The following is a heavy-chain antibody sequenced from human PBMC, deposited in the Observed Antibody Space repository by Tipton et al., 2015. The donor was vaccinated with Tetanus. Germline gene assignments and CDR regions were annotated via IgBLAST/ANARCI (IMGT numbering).Heavy chain of an antibody. D-gene: IGHD5-18*01. CDR2: IYYSGST. Sequence: TLSLTCTVSGGSISSYYWSWIRQPPGKGLEWIGYIYYSGSTNHNPSLKSRVTISVDTSKNQFSLKLSSVTAADTAVYYCARQKRGYSYGAFDYWGQGTLVTVSS. CDR1: GGSISSYY. CDR3: ARQKRGYSYGAFDY. J-gene: IGHJ4*02. V-gene: IGHV4-59*08.